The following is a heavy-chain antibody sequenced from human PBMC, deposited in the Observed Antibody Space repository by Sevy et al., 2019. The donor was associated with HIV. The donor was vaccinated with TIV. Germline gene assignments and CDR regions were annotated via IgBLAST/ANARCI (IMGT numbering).Heavy chain of an antibody. CDR3: ARKSGNWDY. CDR2: ISAYNGNT. J-gene: IGHJ4*02. Sequence: ASVKVSRKASGYTFTSYGITWVRQAPGQGLEWMGWISAYNGNTNYAQRFQGRVTMTTDTSTSTAYMELRSLRFDDTAVYYCARKSGNWDYWGRGTLVTVSS. V-gene: IGHV1-18*01. D-gene: IGHD1-26*01. CDR1: GYTFTSYG.